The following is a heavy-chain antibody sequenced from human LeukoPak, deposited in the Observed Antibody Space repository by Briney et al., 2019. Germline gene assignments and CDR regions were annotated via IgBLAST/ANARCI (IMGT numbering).Heavy chain of an antibody. CDR1: GFTFSSYS. J-gene: IGHJ3*02. CDR3: AREFLYYDFWSGSHAFDI. CDR2: ISSSSSYI. Sequence: KPGGSLRLSCAASGFTFSSYSMNWVRQAPGKGLEWVSSISSSSSYIYYADSVKGRFTISRDNAKNSLYPQMNSLRAEDTAVYYCAREFLYYDFWSGSHAFDIWGQGTMVTVSS. D-gene: IGHD3-3*01. V-gene: IGHV3-21*01.